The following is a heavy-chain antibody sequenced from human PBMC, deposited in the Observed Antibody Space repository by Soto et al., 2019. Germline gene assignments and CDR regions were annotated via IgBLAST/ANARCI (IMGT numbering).Heavy chain of an antibody. J-gene: IGHJ4*02. CDR3: SKSLGATGG. V-gene: IGHV3-33*06. CDR2: IWHDGSKM. D-gene: IGHD1-26*01. Sequence: QEQLVESGGGVVQPGRSLRLSCAASGFIFKDYGMHWVRQAPGKGLEWVAVIWHDGSKMKYADSVKGRFTISREDSKNTVYLQMNSLRAEDTAVYYCSKSLGATGGWGQGTLVIVST. CDR1: GFIFKDYG.